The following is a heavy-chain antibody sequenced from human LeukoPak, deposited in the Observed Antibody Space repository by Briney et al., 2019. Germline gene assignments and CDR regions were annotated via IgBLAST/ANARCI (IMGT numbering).Heavy chain of an antibody. Sequence: GESLKISCKGSGYNFTKFWLGWVLQVPGKGLEWMGIIFPGDSDTRYSPSFEGQVTISADKSLSTAYLQWTSLNVSDTAMYYCAVTALDNWFDHWGQGTLVTVSS. V-gene: IGHV5-51*01. CDR1: GYNFTKFW. CDR3: AVTALDNWFDH. D-gene: IGHD2-21*02. J-gene: IGHJ5*02. CDR2: IFPGDSDT.